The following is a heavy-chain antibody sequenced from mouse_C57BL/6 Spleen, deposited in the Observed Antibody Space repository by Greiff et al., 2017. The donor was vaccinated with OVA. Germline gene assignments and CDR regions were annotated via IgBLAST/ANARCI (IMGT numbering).Heavy chain of an antibody. CDR2: IWGDGST. Sequence: VQLQESGPGLVAPSQSLSITCTVSGFSLTSYGVSWVRQPPGKGLEWLGVIWGDGSTNYHSALISRLSISKDNSKSQVFLKLNSLQTDDTATYYGAQTGGSSYDWYFDVWGTGTTVTVSS. D-gene: IGHD1-1*01. CDR3: AQTGGSSYDWYFDV. V-gene: IGHV2-3*01. J-gene: IGHJ1*03. CDR1: GFSLTSYG.